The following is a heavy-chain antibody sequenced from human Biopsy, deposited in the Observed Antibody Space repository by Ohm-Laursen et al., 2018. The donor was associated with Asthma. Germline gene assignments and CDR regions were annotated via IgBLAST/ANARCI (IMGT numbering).Heavy chain of an antibody. CDR3: AKDKVGAANSYQYGMDV. CDR1: EFPFSSYA. V-gene: IGHV3-23*01. Sequence: SLRLSCSASEFPFSSYAMNWVRQAPGKGLEWVSSISGNGDNTHYSDSVQGRFIISRDNSKNKLYLQMNSLRVEDTAIYFCAKDKVGAANSYQYGMDVWGQGTTVTVSS. J-gene: IGHJ6*02. CDR2: ISGNGDNT. D-gene: IGHD1-26*01.